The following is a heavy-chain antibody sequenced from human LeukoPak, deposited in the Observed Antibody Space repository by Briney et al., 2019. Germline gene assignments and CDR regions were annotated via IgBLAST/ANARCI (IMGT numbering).Heavy chain of an antibody. V-gene: IGHV1-8*01. Sequence: ASVKVSCKASGYTFTSYDINWVRQATGQGLEWMGWMNPNSGNTGYAQKFQGRVTMTRNTSISTAYMELSSLRSEDTAVYYCARVLGPGKITVGRWFDPWGQGTLVTVSS. CDR1: GYTFTSYD. D-gene: IGHD3-10*01. J-gene: IGHJ5*02. CDR2: MNPNSGNT. CDR3: ARVLGPGKITVGRWFDP.